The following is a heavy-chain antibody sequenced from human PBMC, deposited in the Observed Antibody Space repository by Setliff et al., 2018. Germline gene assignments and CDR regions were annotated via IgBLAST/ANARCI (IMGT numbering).Heavy chain of an antibody. V-gene: IGHV1-69*05. CDR1: GDTFSSYA. CDR3: ARADYIRYFYMDA. CDR2: IIPIFGTA. J-gene: IGHJ6*03. D-gene: IGHD4-4*01. Sequence: SVKVSCKASGDTFSSYAINWVRQAPGQGLEWMGGIIPIFGTANYAQKFQGRLTITTVGSTSTAYMGLSSLRSEDTAVYYCARADYIRYFYMDAWGKGTTVTVSS.